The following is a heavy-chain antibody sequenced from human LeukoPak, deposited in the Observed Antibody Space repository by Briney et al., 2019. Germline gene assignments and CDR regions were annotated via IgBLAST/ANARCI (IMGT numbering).Heavy chain of an antibody. CDR2: ISGSGSTI. CDR3: ARDLDYGVYADY. Sequence: GGSLRLSCAASRFTFSDYYMSWIRQAPGKGLEWVSYISGSGSTIYYADSVKGRFTISRDNAKNSLYLQMNSLRAEDTAVYYCARDLDYGVYADYWGQGTLVTVSS. J-gene: IGHJ4*02. V-gene: IGHV3-11*01. D-gene: IGHD4-17*01. CDR1: RFTFSDYY.